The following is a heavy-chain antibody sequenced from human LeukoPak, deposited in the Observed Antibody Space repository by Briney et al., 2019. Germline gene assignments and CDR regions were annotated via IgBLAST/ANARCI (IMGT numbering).Heavy chain of an antibody. V-gene: IGHV4-59*01. CDR2: IHYNGHT. Sequence: SETLSLTCSVAGGSISSDYWAWIRQIPGKGLEWIAYIHYNGHTSYNPSLKSRVTISIDASKNQFSLKLSSVTAADTAVYYCAGYGSGSYWRAFDYWGQGTLVTVSS. D-gene: IGHD3-10*01. CDR3: AGYGSGSYWRAFDY. J-gene: IGHJ4*02. CDR1: GGSISSDY.